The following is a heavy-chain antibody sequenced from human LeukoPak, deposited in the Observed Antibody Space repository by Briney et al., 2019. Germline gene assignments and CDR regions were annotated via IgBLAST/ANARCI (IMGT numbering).Heavy chain of an antibody. CDR1: GFTFSSYW. Sequence: SGGSLRLSCAVSGFTFSSYWMNWVRQAPGKGLEWVASIRQDGGEKSYVDSVKGRFTISRDSTKNSLDLQMSSLRAEDTAVYYCARDGTAAGLYFDLWGQGTLVTVSS. J-gene: IGHJ4*01. D-gene: IGHD6-13*01. CDR3: ARDGTAAGLYFDL. CDR2: IRQDGGEK. V-gene: IGHV3-7*01.